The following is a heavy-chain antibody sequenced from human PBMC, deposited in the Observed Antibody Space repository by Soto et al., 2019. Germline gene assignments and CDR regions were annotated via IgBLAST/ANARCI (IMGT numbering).Heavy chain of an antibody. Sequence: GASVKVSCKTSGYTFTAYYIHWVRQAPGQGLEWMGWINCNTGGTNYAQRFQGWVTMTRDTSVNTAFMELSRLRSDDSALYYCAKDHYGSAIYGMDVWGQGTTVTVSS. J-gene: IGHJ6*02. CDR1: GYTFTAYY. CDR2: INCNTGGT. CDR3: AKDHYGSAIYGMDV. D-gene: IGHD3-10*01. V-gene: IGHV1-2*04.